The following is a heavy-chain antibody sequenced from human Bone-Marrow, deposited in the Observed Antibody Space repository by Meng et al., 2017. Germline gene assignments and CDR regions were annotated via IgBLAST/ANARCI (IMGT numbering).Heavy chain of an antibody. CDR1: GGSFSGYS. J-gene: IGHJ5*02. CDR3: ARERNTYRFSVGRGKWFDP. V-gene: IGHV4-34*01. D-gene: IGHD3-3*01. Sequence: HVQLQKWVAGRLKPSEPLPLTCAGYGGSFSGYSWRSLRQPPGNGLEWIAEINHSGSTNYYPSLKRRVTISVDTSKNQFSLELSSVTAADTTAYYCARERNTYRFSVGRGKWFDPWGQGTLVTVSS. CDR2: INHSGST.